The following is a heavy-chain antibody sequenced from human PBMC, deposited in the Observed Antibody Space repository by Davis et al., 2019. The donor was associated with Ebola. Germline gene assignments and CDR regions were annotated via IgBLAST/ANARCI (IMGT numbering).Heavy chain of an antibody. CDR3: ASGDIVVVPAAIRYYYYYGMDV. V-gene: IGHV4-39*01. Sequence: PSETLSLTCTVSGGSVSSGSYYWGWIRQPPGKGLEWIGSIYYSGSTYYNPSLKSRVTISVDTSKNQFSLKLSSVTAADTAVYYCASGDIVVVPAAIRYYYYYGMDVWGQGTTVTVSS. J-gene: IGHJ6*02. CDR2: IYYSGST. CDR1: GGSVSSGSYY. D-gene: IGHD2-2*02.